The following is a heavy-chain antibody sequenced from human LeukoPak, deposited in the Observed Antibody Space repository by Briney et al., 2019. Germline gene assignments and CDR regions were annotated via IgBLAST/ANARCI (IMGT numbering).Heavy chain of an antibody. V-gene: IGHV3-21*01. Sequence: GGSLRLSCAASGFTFSSYSMNWVRQAPGKGLEWVSSISSHSSYIYYADSVKGRFTISRDNAKNSLYLQMNSLRAEDTAVYYCVRDRHYIGNREVRFPYWGQGALVTVSS. CDR3: VRDRHYIGNREVRFPY. CDR1: GFTFSSYS. CDR2: ISSHSSYI. D-gene: IGHD3-10*01. J-gene: IGHJ4*02.